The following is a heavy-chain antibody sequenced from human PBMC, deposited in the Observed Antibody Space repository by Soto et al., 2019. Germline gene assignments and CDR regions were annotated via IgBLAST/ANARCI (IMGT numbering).Heavy chain of an antibody. CDR2: ISGSGGST. CDR1: GFTFSSYA. V-gene: IGHV3-23*01. D-gene: IGHD3-16*01. CDR3: AKFSYPVWGYDYYYYGMDV. Sequence: GGSLRLSCAASGFTFSSYAMSWVRQAPGKGLEWVSAISGSGGSTYYADSVKGRFTISRDNSKNTLYLQMNSLRAEDTAVYYCAKFSYPVWGYDYYYYGMDVWGQGTTVTVSS. J-gene: IGHJ6*02.